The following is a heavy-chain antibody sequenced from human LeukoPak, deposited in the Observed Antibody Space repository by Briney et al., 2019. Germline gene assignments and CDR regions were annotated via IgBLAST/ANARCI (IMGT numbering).Heavy chain of an antibody. CDR1: GGSFSGYY. D-gene: IGHD3-9*01. CDR2: INHSGST. V-gene: IGHV4-34*01. CDR3: ARSLTGYLNWFDP. Sequence: SETLSLTCAVYGGSFSGYYWSWIRQPPGKGLEWIGEINHSGSTNYNPSLKSRVTISVDTSKNQFSLKLSSVTAADTAVYYCARSLTGYLNWFDPWGQGTLVTVSS. J-gene: IGHJ5*02.